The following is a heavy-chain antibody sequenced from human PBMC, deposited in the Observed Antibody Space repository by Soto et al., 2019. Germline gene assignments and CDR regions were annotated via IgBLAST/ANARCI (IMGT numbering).Heavy chain of an antibody. CDR3: ARGSGGYYGSGNWFDY. CDR1: GGSVSSGSYY. CDR2: IYYTGST. Sequence: QVQLQESGPGLVKPSETLSITCTVSGGSVSSGSYYWSWIRQPPGKGLEWIGYIYYTGSTDYNPSLESRVTISADTSKNQFSLKLSSVTAADTAVYYCARGSGGYYGSGNWFDYWGQGTLVTVSS. D-gene: IGHD3-10*01. V-gene: IGHV4-61*01. J-gene: IGHJ4*02.